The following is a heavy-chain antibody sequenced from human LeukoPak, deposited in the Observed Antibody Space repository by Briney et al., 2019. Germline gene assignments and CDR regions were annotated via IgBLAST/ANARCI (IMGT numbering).Heavy chain of an antibody. J-gene: IGHJ6*03. CDR2: IYYSGST. V-gene: IGHV4-39*07. Sequence: PSETLSLTCTVSGGSISSSSYYWGWIRQPPGKGLEWIGSIYYSGSTYYSPSLKSRVTISVDTSKNQFSLKLSSVTAADTAVYYCARVIYYYYYMDVWGKGTTVTVSS. CDR1: GGSISSSSYY. CDR3: ARVIYYYYYMDV.